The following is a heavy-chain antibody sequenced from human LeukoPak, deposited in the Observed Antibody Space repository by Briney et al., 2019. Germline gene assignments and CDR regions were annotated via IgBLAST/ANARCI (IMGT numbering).Heavy chain of an antibody. D-gene: IGHD6-13*01. Sequence: PGGSLRLSCAASGFTFNYYGFHWVRQAPGKGLEWVAFIRYDGNDKFYAESVKGRFTISRDNAKNSLSLQMNSLRAEDTAVYYCARTPSSEQQLSFDNWGQGTLVTVSS. CDR3: ARTPSSEQQLSFDN. CDR2: IRYDGNDK. CDR1: GFTFNYYG. V-gene: IGHV3-30*02. J-gene: IGHJ4*02.